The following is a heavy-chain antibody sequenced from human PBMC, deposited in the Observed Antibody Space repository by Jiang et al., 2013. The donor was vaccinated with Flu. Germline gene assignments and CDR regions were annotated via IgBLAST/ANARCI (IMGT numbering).Heavy chain of an antibody. Sequence: LLKPSETLSLTCAVYGGSFSGYYWSWIRQPPGKGLEWIGEINHSGSTNYNPSLKSRVTISVDASKNQFSLKLSSVTAADTAVYYCARGGGNSVLLPANDYWGQGTLVTVSS. J-gene: IGHJ4*02. V-gene: IGHV4-34*01. CDR3: ARGGGNSVLLPANDY. D-gene: IGHD2-2*01. CDR1: GGSFSGYY. CDR2: INHSGST.